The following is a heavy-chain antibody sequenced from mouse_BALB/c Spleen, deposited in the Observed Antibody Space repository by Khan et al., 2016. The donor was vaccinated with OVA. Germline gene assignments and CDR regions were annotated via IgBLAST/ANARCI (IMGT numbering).Heavy chain of an antibody. J-gene: IGHJ4*01. CDR2: INTYTGEL. V-gene: IGHV9-3-1*01. D-gene: IGHD1-1*02. CDR1: GYTFKNYG. Sequence: QIQMVQSGPELKKPGETVKISCKASGYTFKNYGMNWVKQALGKGLKWMGWINTYTGELTYVEDFKGRFAFSLETSASTAYLQINNLKNEDTATYSYAGPPFYAYVGVNWGQGTSVTVSS. CDR3: AGPPFYAYVGVN.